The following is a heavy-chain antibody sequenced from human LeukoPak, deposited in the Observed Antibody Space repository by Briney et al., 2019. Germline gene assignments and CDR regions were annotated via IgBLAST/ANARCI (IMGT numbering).Heavy chain of an antibody. J-gene: IGHJ4*02. CDR1: GGSISSSSYY. V-gene: IGHV4-39*02. CDR3: ARDTVPHLFDY. D-gene: IGHD2-2*01. CDR2: IYYSGST. Sequence: PSETLSLTYTVSGGSISSSSYYWGWIRQPPGKGLEWIGSIYYSGSTYCNPSLKSRVTISVDTSKNQFSLKLSSVTAADTAVYYCARDTVPHLFDYWGQGTLVTVSS.